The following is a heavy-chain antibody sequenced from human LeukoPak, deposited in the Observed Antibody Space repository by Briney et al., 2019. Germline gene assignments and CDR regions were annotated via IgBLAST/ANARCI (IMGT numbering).Heavy chain of an antibody. CDR3: SRDYSGEWEQLTGWWFDP. CDR2: INPSGDFR. J-gene: IGHJ5*02. Sequence: ASVKVSCKASGYTFGTHWMHWVRQAPGQGLEGMGIINPSGDFRSYAQKFQGRGTMTRDMSTRTVYMELSDLEPEDTAGYYCSRDYSGEWEQLTGWWFDPWGQGTLVIVSS. CDR1: GYTFGTHW. V-gene: IGHV1-46*01. D-gene: IGHD1-26*01.